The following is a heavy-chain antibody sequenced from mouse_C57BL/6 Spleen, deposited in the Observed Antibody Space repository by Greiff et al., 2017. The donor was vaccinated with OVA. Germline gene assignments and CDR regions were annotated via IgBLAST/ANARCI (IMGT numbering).Heavy chain of an antibody. CDR2: IYPGSGST. D-gene: IGHD2-5*01. Sequence: QVQLQQPGAELVKPGASVQMSCKASGYTFTSYWITWVKQSPGQGLEWIGDIYPGSGSTNYNEKFKSKATLTVATSSSTAYMQLSSLTSEDTAVYYCARGDSNRGDYWGQGTSVTVSS. V-gene: IGHV1-55*01. CDR3: ARGDSNRGDY. CDR1: GYTFTSYW. J-gene: IGHJ4*01.